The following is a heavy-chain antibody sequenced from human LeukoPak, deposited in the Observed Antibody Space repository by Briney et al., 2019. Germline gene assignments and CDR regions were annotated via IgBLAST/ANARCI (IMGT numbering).Heavy chain of an antibody. Sequence: GGSLRLSCAASGFTFDDYAMHWVRQAPGKGLEWVSGISWNSGSIGYADSAKGRFTISRDNAKNSLYLQMNSLRAEDTAVYYCARGGNVPDYWGQGTLVTVSS. CDR2: ISWNSGSI. D-gene: IGHD2-2*01. V-gene: IGHV3-9*01. J-gene: IGHJ4*02. CDR3: ARGGNVPDY. CDR1: GFTFDDYA.